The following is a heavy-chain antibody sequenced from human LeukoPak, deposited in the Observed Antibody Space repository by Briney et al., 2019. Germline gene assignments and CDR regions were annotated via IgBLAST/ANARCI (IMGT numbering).Heavy chain of an antibody. CDR3: ARVPRYYYDSRKGVDY. V-gene: IGHV3-48*03. D-gene: IGHD3-22*01. J-gene: IGHJ4*02. CDR1: GFTFSSYE. Sequence: GGSLRLSCAASGFTFSSYEMNWVRQAPGKGLEWVSYISSSGSTIYYADSVKGRFTISRDNAKNSLYLQMNSLRAGDTAVYYCARVPRYYYDSRKGVDYWGQGTLVTVSS. CDR2: ISSSGSTI.